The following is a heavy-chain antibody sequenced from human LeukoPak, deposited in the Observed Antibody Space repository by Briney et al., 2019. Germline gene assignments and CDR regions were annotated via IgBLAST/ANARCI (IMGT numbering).Heavy chain of an antibody. J-gene: IGHJ4*02. Sequence: PGGSLRLSCVASGFTFSSYSMNWVRQAPGKGLEWVAVISYDGGNKYYADSVKGRFTISRDNSKNTLYLQMNSLRAEDTAVYYCAKDGGSYFDYWGQGTLVTVSS. CDR3: AKDGGSYFDY. CDR2: ISYDGGNK. CDR1: GFTFSSYS. V-gene: IGHV3-30*18.